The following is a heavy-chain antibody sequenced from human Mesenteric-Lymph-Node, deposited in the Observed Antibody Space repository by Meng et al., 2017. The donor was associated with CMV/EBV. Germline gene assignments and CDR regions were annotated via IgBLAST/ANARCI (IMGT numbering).Heavy chain of an antibody. J-gene: IGHJ6*02. CDR1: GYTFTGYY. V-gene: IGHV1-2*02. CDR3: AIGGYCDRTSCYRGWGYYYHSMDV. D-gene: IGHD2-2*02. Sequence: ASVKVSCKASGYTFTGYYMHWVRQAPGQGLEWMGWINPNSGGTNYAQKFQGRVTMTRDTSISTAYMELSSLRSEDTASYYCAIGGYCDRTSCYRGWGYYYHSMDVWGQGTTVTVSS. CDR2: INPNSGGT.